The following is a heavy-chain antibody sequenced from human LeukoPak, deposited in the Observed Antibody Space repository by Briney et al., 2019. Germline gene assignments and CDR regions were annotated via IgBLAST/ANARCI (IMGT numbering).Heavy chain of an antibody. D-gene: IGHD6-13*01. CDR1: EFTFVRYA. CDR3: VREPSYGSSWYYYMDV. CDR2: ISSSSFKI. Sequence: GGSLRLSCAASEFTFVRYAMNWVRQAPGKGLEWVSYISSSSFKIGYADSVKGRFTISRDNSKNSLYLQMDSLRVEDTAVYYCVREPSYGSSWYYYMDVWGKGTTVTVSS. J-gene: IGHJ6*03. V-gene: IGHV3-48*04.